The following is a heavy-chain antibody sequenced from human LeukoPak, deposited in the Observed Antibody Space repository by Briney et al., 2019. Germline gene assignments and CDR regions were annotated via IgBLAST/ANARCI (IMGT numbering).Heavy chain of an antibody. Sequence: GESLKISCKASGYRLSNYWIGWVRQVSGKGLEWIGTIYASDSDTRYSPSFQGQVTISADKSINTAHLQWSSLKASDTAMYYCARKRSSGYYDSSGYAFDAFDMWGQGTMVTVSS. D-gene: IGHD3-22*01. CDR1: GYRLSNYW. J-gene: IGHJ3*02. V-gene: IGHV5-51*01. CDR3: ARKRSSGYYDSSGYAFDAFDM. CDR2: IYASDSDT.